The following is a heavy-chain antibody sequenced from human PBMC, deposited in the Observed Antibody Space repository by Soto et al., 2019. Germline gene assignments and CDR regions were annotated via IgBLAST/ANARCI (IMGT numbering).Heavy chain of an antibody. CDR2: INHSGST. J-gene: IGHJ3*02. CDR3: ARHLWVGSSWYLGAFDS. Sequence: SETLSLTCAVYGGSFSGYYWGWIRQPPGKGLEWIGEINHSGSTNYNPSLKSRVTISVDTSKNQFSLKLSSVTAADTAVYYCARHLWVGSSWYLGAFDSWGQGTMVTVSS. CDR1: GGSFSGYY. D-gene: IGHD6-13*01. V-gene: IGHV4-34*01.